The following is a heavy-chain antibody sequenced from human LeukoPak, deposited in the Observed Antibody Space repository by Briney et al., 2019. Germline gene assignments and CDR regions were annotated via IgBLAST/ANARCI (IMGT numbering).Heavy chain of an antibody. CDR1: GFTFSTFS. D-gene: IGHD2-2*01. J-gene: IGHJ5*02. CDR3: ARGSTLGSCTSSSCHNWFDP. V-gene: IGHV3-21*01. CDR2: ISGRSNYI. Sequence: GGSLRLSCAASGFTFSTFSMNWVREAPGKGLEWVSSISGRSNYISYADSAKGGFTISRDNAENSLYLLLNSLRVEDTAVYYCARGSTLGSCTSSSCHNWFDPWGQGTLVTVSS.